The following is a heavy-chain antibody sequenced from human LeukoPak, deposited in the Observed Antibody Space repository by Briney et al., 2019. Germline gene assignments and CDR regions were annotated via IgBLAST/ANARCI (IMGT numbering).Heavy chain of an antibody. V-gene: IGHV1-2*02. CDR3: ARVPVGYSNHPKFDY. CDR1: GYTFTGYY. CDR2: INPNSGGT. Sequence: GASVKVSCKASGYTFTGYYMHWVRQAPGQGLEWMGWINPNSGGTNYAQKFQGRVTMTRDTSISTAYMELSKLRSDDTAVYYCARVPVGYSNHPKFDYWGQGTLVTVSS. D-gene: IGHD4-11*01. J-gene: IGHJ4*02.